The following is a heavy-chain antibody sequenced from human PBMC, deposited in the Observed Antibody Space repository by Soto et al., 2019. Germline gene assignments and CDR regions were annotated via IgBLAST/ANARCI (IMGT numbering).Heavy chain of an antibody. CDR2: IYPDDSDT. CDR3: ERDWFASS. Sequence: GESLKISCKGSGYSFSSSWIGWVRQLPGKGLEWMGIIYPDDSDTRYSPSFQGQVTISADKSISTAYLQWSSLKASDTAMYYCERDWFASSWGQGTLVTVSS. V-gene: IGHV5-51*01. D-gene: IGHD3-9*01. J-gene: IGHJ4*02. CDR1: GYSFSSSW.